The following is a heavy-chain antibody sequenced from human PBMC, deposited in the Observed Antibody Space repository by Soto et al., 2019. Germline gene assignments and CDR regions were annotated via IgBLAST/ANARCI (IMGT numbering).Heavy chain of an antibody. D-gene: IGHD6-13*01. Sequence: QVQLQESGPGLVKPSETLSLTCTVSGGSISSYYWSWIRQPPGKGLEWIGYIYYSGSTNYNPSLKSRVTISVDTSKNQFSLKLSSVTAVDTAVYYCASRPYSSSWYGLDYWGQGTLVTVSS. CDR3: ASRPYSSSWYGLDY. CDR2: IYYSGST. V-gene: IGHV4-59*01. CDR1: GGSISSYY. J-gene: IGHJ4*02.